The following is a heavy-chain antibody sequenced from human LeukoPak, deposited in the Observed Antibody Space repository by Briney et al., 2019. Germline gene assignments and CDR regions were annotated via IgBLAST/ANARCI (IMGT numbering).Heavy chain of an antibody. CDR2: IIPIFGIA. Sequence: GASVKVSCEASGGTFSSYAISWVRQAPGQGLEWMGRIIPIFGIANYAQKFQGRVTITADKSTSTAYMELSSLRSEDTAVYYCARQVGATFDYWGRGTLVTVSS. CDR3: ARQVGATFDY. V-gene: IGHV1-69*04. D-gene: IGHD1-26*01. J-gene: IGHJ4*02. CDR1: GGTFSSYA.